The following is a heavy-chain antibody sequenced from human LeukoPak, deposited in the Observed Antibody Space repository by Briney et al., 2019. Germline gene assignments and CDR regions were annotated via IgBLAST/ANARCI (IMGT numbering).Heavy chain of an antibody. CDR3: ARGVYIAAAQYAY. V-gene: IGHV4-59*01. CDR1: GGSISSYY. J-gene: IGHJ4*02. D-gene: IGHD6-13*01. CDR2: IYYSGTT. Sequence: KPSETLSLTCTVSGGSISSYYWSWIRQPPGKGLEWIGYIYYSGTTNYNPSLKSRVTISVDTSKNQFSLKLSSVTAADTAVCYCARGVYIAAAQYAYWGQGTLVTVSS.